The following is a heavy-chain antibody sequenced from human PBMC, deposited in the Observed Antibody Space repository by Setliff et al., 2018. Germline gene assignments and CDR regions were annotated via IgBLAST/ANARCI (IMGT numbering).Heavy chain of an antibody. J-gene: IGHJ6*03. V-gene: IGHV4-59*11. CDR2: IYYSGST. CDR3: ATGDFYYYMVV. CDR1: GGSISSHY. Sequence: LSLTCTVSGGSISSHYWSWIRQPPGKGLEWIGYIYYSGSTNYNPSLKSRVTISVDTSKNQFSPKLSSVTAADTAVYFCATGDFYYYMVVWGKGTTVTVSS.